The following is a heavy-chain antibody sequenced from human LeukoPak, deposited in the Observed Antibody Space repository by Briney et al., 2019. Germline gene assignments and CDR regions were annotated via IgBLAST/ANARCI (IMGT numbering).Heavy chain of an antibody. Sequence: PGGSLRLSCAASGFTFSSYSMNWVRQAPGKGLEWVSSISSSSSYIYYADSVKGRFTISRDNAKNSLYLQMNSLRAEDTAVYYCARDRLSEVVAASWGQGTLVTVSS. CDR1: GFTFSSYS. D-gene: IGHD2-15*01. V-gene: IGHV3-21*01. J-gene: IGHJ4*02. CDR3: ARDRLSEVVAAS. CDR2: ISSSSSYI.